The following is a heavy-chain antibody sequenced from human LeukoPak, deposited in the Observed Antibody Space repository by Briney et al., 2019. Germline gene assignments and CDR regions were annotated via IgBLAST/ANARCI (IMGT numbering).Heavy chain of an antibody. D-gene: IGHD3-10*01. J-gene: IGHJ6*04. V-gene: IGHV3-48*01. CDR3: ARAVGHGSRSPRMDV. Sequence: GGSLRLSCAASGFTFSSHSMNWVRQAPGKGLEWVSYIISSSSTIYYADSVKGRFTISRDNAKNSLYLQMNSLRADDTAVYYCARAVGHGSRSPRMDVWGNGTTVTVSS. CDR2: IISSSSTI. CDR1: GFTFSSHS.